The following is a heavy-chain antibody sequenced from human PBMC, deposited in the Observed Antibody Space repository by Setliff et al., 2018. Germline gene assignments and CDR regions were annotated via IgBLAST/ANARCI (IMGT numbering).Heavy chain of an antibody. V-gene: IGHV4-59*01. CDR2: IYYSGST. CDR1: GGSISSYY. J-gene: IGHJ4*02. Sequence: SETLSLTCTVSGGSISSYYWSWIRQPPGKGLEWIGYIYYSGSTNYNPSLKSRVTISVDTSKNQFSLKLSSVTTADTAVYYCARGGTYRYFDYWGQGTLVTVS. CDR3: ARGGTYRYFDY.